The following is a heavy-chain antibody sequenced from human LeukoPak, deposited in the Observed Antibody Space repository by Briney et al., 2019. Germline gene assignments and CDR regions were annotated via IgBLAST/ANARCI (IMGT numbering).Heavy chain of an antibody. J-gene: IGHJ4*02. CDR3: ARGYYDFPF. CDR2: INPIGGST. CDR1: GYTFTNYY. V-gene: IGHV1-46*01. Sequence: ASVKVSCKASGYTFTNYYIHWVRQAPGQGLEWMGIINPIGGSTTYAQNFQGRVTMTRDTSTSTVYMDLTSLRSEDTAVYYCARGYYDFPFWGQGTLVTVSS. D-gene: IGHD3-3*01.